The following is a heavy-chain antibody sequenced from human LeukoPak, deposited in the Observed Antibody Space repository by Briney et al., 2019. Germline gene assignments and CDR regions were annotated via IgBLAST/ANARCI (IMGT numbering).Heavy chain of an antibody. CDR3: ARHSRSGYSDYDSAFDI. J-gene: IGHJ3*02. CDR2: KWHSGST. CDR1: GGSISSSSFY. V-gene: IGHV4-39*01. Sequence: SETLSLTCTVSGGSISSSSFYWAWIRQPPGKGLEWIGSKWHSGSTYYNPTLTTRITISVDTSKNQFSLKLSSVTAADTAVYYCARHSRSGYSDYDSAFDIWGQGTMVTVSS. D-gene: IGHD5-12*01.